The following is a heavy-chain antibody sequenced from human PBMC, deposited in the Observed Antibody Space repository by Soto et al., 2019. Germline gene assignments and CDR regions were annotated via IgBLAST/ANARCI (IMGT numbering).Heavy chain of an antibody. Sequence: PGGSLRLSCAASGFTFSSYAMHWVRQAPGKGLEWVAVISYDGSNKYYADSVKGRFTISRDNSKNTLYLQMNNLRAEDTAVYYCARGGYDSSGYYYSHYYVGGSYFDYWGQGTLVTVSS. CDR3: ARGGYDSSGYYYSHYYVGGSYFDY. D-gene: IGHD3-22*01. CDR2: ISYDGSNK. CDR1: GFTFSSYA. V-gene: IGHV3-30-3*01. J-gene: IGHJ4*02.